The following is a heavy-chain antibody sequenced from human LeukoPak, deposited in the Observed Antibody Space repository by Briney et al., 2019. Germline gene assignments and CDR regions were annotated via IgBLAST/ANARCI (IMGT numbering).Heavy chain of an antibody. CDR2: IKHDGSEK. CDR3: ARGEFDWLLYLDY. Sequence: GGSLRLSCAASGFPFSYYYMSWIRQAPGKGLEWVASIKHDGSEKYYVDSVKGRFTISRDNAKNSLYLQMNSLRAEDTAVYYCARGEFDWLLYLDYWGQGTLVTVSS. J-gene: IGHJ4*02. D-gene: IGHD3-9*01. CDR1: GFPFSYYY. V-gene: IGHV3-7*01.